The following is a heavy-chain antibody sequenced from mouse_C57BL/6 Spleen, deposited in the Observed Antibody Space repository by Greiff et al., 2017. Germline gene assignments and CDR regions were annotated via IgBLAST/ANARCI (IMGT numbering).Heavy chain of an antibody. CDR1: GYTFTSYW. J-gene: IGHJ2*01. D-gene: IGHD1-1*01. CDR2: IYPSDSET. Sequence: QVQLQQPGAELVRPGSSVKLSCKASGYTFTSYWMDWVKQRPGQGLELIGNIYPSDSETHYNQKFKDKATLTVDKSSSTAYMQLSSLTSEDSAVYYCARGVITTVGFDYWGQGTTLTVSS. CDR3: ARGVITTVGFDY. V-gene: IGHV1-61*01.